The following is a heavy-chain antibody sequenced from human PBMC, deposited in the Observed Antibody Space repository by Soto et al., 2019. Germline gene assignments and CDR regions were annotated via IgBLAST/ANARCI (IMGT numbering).Heavy chain of an antibody. Sequence: LSLTCTVFGGSISSNYWTWIRQPAGKGLEWIGRIYMSGSTNYNPSLKSRVTMSMDTSNNQFSLKLRFVTAADTAVYYCASLQNNWFDPWGQGTLVTVSS. CDR2: IYMSGST. V-gene: IGHV4-4*07. J-gene: IGHJ5*02. CDR1: GGSISSNY. CDR3: ASLQNNWFDP.